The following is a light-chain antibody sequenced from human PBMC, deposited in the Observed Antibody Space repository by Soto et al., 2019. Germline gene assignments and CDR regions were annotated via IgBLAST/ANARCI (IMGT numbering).Light chain of an antibody. Sequence: QSVLAQPPSASGSPGQSVTITCTGTNSDVGTYNYVSWYQHHPGKAPKFMIYEVSKRPLGVPDRFSGSKSGNTASLTVSGLQAEDEADYYCSSYAGARTYVLFGGGTKVTVL. J-gene: IGLJ3*02. CDR2: EVS. CDR1: NSDVGTYNY. V-gene: IGLV2-8*01. CDR3: SSYAGARTYVL.